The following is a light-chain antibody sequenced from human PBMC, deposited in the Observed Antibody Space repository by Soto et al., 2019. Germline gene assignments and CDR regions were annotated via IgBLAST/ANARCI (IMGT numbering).Light chain of an antibody. J-gene: IGLJ2*01. CDR3: SSYGGSNTVV. Sequence: QSALTQPPSASGSPGQSVTISCTGSSSDVGGYNYVSWYQQHPGKAPKLMIYEVSKRPPGVPDRLSGSKSVNTASLTVSGLQAEYEADYYCSSYGGSNTVVFGGGTKLTVL. V-gene: IGLV2-8*01. CDR2: EVS. CDR1: SSDVGGYNY.